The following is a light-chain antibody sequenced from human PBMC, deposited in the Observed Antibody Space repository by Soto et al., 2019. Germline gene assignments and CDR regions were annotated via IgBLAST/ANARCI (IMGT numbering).Light chain of an antibody. J-gene: IGLJ2*01. CDR1: SRDVGASKY. V-gene: IGLV2-14*03. CDR3: SSFVNNSVV. CDR2: HTS. Sequence: QSALTQPASVSGSLGHSISISCSGTSRDVGASKYVSWFQQHPGKVPKLIIYHTSDRPSGVPNRFSGSKSGNTASLTISGLHTEDESHYYCSSFVNNSVVFGGGTKLTVL.